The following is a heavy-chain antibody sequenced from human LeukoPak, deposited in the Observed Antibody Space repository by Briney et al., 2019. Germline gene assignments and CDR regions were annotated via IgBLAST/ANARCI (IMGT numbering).Heavy chain of an antibody. CDR1: GDSISAFY. CDR2: IYYSGST. J-gene: IGHJ6*04. Sequence: WETLSLTCTVSGDSISAFYWSWIRQPPGKGLEWIGYIYYSGSTNYNPSLKSRVTISVDTSKNQFSLKLSSVTAADTAAYYCARDGGPNMVRGVNSLGVWGKGTTVTVSS. CDR3: ARDGGPNMVRGVNSLGV. D-gene: IGHD3-10*01. V-gene: IGHV4-59*01.